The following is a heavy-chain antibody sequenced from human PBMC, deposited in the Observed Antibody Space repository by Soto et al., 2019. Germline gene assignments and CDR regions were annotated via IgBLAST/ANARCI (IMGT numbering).Heavy chain of an antibody. CDR1: VFTFRRHA. Sequence: EVQLLESGGGLVQPGGSLRLSCAPSVFTFRRHAMNWFRHAPGKGLEWVSGISDSGDSTFYADSVKGRFTIYRDNSKKLMYLQMNRLRAEDTAVYYGAKVLLYLIPGYYSGWSEPSAFDIWGKGTVVTVAS. CDR2: ISDSGDST. J-gene: IGHJ3*02. V-gene: IGHV3-23*01. D-gene: IGHD6-19*01. CDR3: AKVLLYLIPGYYSGWSEPSAFDI.